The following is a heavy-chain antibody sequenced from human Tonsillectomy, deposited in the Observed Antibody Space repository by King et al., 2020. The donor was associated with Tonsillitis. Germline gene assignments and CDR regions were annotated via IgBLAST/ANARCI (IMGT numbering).Heavy chain of an antibody. J-gene: IGHJ4*02. D-gene: IGHD2-21*02. CDR2: IKPDSGAT. CDR3: ASDCAGGHCWGRAFDY. V-gene: IGHV1-2*02. Sequence: QLVQSGAEVKKPGASVKVSCKASGYTFTGYYMHWVRQAPGQGLEWMGWIKPDSGATYVPQKFQGRFTMTTDTSVNIAYMELSRLRSDDTAVYYCASDCAGGHCWGRAFDYWGQGTLVTVSS. CDR1: GYTFTGYY.